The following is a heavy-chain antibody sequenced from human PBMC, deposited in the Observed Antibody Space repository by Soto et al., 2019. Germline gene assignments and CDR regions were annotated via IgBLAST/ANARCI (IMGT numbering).Heavy chain of an antibody. J-gene: IGHJ6*02. D-gene: IGHD5-12*01. V-gene: IGHV5-51*01. CDR3: ARLENRGSTMAWHCGRDF. CDR2: IYPGDFDT. Sequence: GESLKISCKGSGYSFTTYWIGWERQMPGKGLEWMVIIYPGDFDTRFSPSFQGQVTISADRSISIASLQWSSLKASATAMSYCARLENRGSTMAWHCGRDFCGRGTTVTFSS. CDR1: GYSFTTYW.